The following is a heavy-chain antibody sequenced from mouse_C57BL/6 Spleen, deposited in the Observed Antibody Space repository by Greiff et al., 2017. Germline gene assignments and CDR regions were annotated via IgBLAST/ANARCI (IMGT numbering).Heavy chain of an antibody. D-gene: IGHD4-1*01. CDR2: ISNGGGST. CDR1: GFTFSDYY. V-gene: IGHV5-12*01. Sequence: EVQGVESGGGLVQPGGSLKLSCAASGFTFSDYYMYWVRQTPEKRLEWVAYISNGGGSTYYPDTVKGRFTISRDNAKNTLYLQMSRLKSEDTAMYYCARHKLGTGVFAYWGQGTLVTVSA. CDR3: ARHKLGTGVFAY. J-gene: IGHJ3*01.